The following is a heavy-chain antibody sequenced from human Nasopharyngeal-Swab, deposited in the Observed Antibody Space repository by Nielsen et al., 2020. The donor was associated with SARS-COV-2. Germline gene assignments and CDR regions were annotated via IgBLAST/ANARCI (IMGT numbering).Heavy chain of an antibody. CDR2: VKQDGSEK. V-gene: IGHV3-7*01. Sequence: WIRQPPGKGLEWVASVKQDGSEKYSVDSVRGRFTISRDNTKNSVYLQMNNLRAVDTAVYYCAREICTRITCFDYGMDVWGQGTTVTVSS. CDR3: AREICTRITCFDYGMDV. D-gene: IGHD2-2*01. J-gene: IGHJ6*02.